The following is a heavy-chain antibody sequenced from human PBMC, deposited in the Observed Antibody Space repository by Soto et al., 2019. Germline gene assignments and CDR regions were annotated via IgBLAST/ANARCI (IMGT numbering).Heavy chain of an antibody. J-gene: IGHJ5*01. CDR3: AKGPDGSGYYHNWFDS. Sequence: EVHLLESGGALVQPGGSLPLPCAASGFGFSDFARVWVRQAPGKGRGWVSSISRTGDSAYYADSVKGRFAISRDRSKNRLSLQMNSLRVEDTAVYYCAKGPDGSGYYHNWFDSWGQGTLITVSS. V-gene: IGHV3-23*01. CDR1: GFGFSDFA. D-gene: IGHD3-22*01. CDR2: ISRTGDSA.